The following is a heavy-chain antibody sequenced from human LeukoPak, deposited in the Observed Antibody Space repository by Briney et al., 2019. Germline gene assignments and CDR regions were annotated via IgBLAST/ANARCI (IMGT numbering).Heavy chain of an antibody. Sequence: GGSLRLSCAASGFTVSSNYMSWVRQAPGKGLEWVSVIYSGGSTYYADSVKGRFTISRDNSKNTLYLQMNSLRAEDTAVYYCARDDRWDSSSGGSSPYWGQGTLVTVSS. D-gene: IGHD6-6*01. J-gene: IGHJ4*02. CDR2: IYSGGST. CDR3: ARDDRWDSSSGGSSPY. V-gene: IGHV3-53*01. CDR1: GFTVSSNY.